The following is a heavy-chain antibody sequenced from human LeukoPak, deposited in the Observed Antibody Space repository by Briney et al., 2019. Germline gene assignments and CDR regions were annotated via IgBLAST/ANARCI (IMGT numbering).Heavy chain of an antibody. CDR3: ARDEDWFDP. Sequence: GGSLRLSCVASGFIFGDYWMRWVRQAPGKGLEWVSSISSSSSYIYYADSVKGRFTISRDNAKNSLYLQMNSLRAEDTAVYYCARDEDWFDPWGQGTLVTVSS. V-gene: IGHV3-21*01. J-gene: IGHJ5*02. CDR1: GFIFGDYW. CDR2: ISSSSSYI.